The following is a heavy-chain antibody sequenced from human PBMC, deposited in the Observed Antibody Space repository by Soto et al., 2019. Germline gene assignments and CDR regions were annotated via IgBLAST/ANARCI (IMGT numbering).Heavy chain of an antibody. Sequence: GGSLRLSCAASGFTFSSYSMNWVRQAPGKGQEWVSYISFSSSTIFYADSVRGRFTISRDNAKNSLYLQMNTLRDEDTAVYYCARDNGMAGSFDPWGQGTLVTVSS. CDR2: ISFSSSTI. CDR3: ARDNGMAGSFDP. V-gene: IGHV3-48*02. CDR1: GFTFSSYS. J-gene: IGHJ5*02. D-gene: IGHD2-8*01.